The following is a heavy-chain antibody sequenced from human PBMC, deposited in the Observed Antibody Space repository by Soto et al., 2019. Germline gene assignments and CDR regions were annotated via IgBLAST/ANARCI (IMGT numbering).Heavy chain of an antibody. CDR2: LSGYNGNT. D-gene: IGHD1-26*01. CDR3: ARDLGGQIVDY. J-gene: IGHJ4*02. V-gene: IGHV1-18*01. CDR1: GYTFTSYG. Sequence: QVQLVQSGAEVKKPGASVKVSCKASGYTFTSYGISWVRQAPVQGLEWMGWLSGYNGNTKYAKKLQGRVTVTTDASTSTAYMELRSLRSDDTAVYYCARDLGGQIVDYWGQGTLVTVSS.